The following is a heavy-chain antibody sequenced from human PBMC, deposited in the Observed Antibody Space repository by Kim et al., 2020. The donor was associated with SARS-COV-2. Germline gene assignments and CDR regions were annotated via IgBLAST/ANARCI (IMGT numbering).Heavy chain of an antibody. D-gene: IGHD5-12*01. Sequence: SVKVSCKASGGTFSSYAISWVRQAPGQGLEWMGGIIPIFGTANYAQKFQGRVTITADESTSTAYMELSSLRSEDTAVYYCARDAPTTIVATPKGLGYYYYGMDVWGQGTTVTVSS. CDR1: GGTFSSYA. CDR3: ARDAPTTIVATPKGLGYYYYGMDV. V-gene: IGHV1-69*13. CDR2: IIPIFGTA. J-gene: IGHJ6*02.